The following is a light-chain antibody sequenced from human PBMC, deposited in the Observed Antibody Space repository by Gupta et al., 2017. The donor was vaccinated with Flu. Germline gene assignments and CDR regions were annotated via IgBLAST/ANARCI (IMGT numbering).Light chain of an antibody. Sequence: QSALTQPASVSGSPGQSITISCTGTSSDVGGYNYVSWYQQHPGKAPKLMSDEVSNRPSGVSNRFSGSKSGNTASITISGLQAEDEADDYCSSYTSSSTVVFGGGTKLPVL. J-gene: IGLJ2*01. CDR2: EVS. CDR3: SSYTSSSTVV. CDR1: SSDVGGYNY. V-gene: IGLV2-14*01.